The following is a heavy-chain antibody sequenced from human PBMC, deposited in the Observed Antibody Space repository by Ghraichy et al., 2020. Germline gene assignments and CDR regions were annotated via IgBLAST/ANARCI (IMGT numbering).Heavy chain of an antibody. CDR3: ARIGAAAGTGHTDY. CDR1: GGSISSYY. CDR2: IYYSGST. Sequence: SETLSLTCTVSGGSISSYYWSWIRQPPGKGLEWIGYIYYSGSTNYNPSLKSRVTISVDTSKNQFSLKLSSVTAADTAVYYCARIGAAAGTGHTDYWGQGTLGTVSS. D-gene: IGHD6-13*01. J-gene: IGHJ4*02. V-gene: IGHV4-59*01.